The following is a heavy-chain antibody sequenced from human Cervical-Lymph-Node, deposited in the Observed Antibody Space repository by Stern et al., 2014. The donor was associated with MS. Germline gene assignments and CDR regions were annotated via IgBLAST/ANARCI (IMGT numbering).Heavy chain of an antibody. D-gene: IGHD3-10*01. Sequence: VQLVESGAEVKKPGSSVKVSCQASGGSFINNVISWVRQAPGQGLEWMGGTIPIFGTALYAQKFRGRVTITADESKRTAYMELSSLRSDDTAVYFCARAASTTSSYNFWGPGTLVTVSS. CDR1: GGSFINNV. CDR2: TIPIFGTA. J-gene: IGHJ4*02. CDR3: ARAASTTSSYNF. V-gene: IGHV1-69*01.